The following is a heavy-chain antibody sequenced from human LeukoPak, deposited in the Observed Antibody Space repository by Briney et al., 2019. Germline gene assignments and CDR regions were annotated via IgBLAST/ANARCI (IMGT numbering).Heavy chain of an antibody. J-gene: IGHJ5*02. CDR1: GYTFTGYY. D-gene: IGHD6-19*01. V-gene: IGHV1-2*02. CDR2: INPNSGGT. Sequence: ASVKVSCKASGYTFTGYYTHWVRQAPGQGLEWMGWINPNSGGTNYAQKFQGRVTMTRDTSIGTAYMELSRLRSDDTAVYYCARVGSGSNGWYRYWFDPWGQGTLVTVSS. CDR3: ARVGSGSNGWYRYWFDP.